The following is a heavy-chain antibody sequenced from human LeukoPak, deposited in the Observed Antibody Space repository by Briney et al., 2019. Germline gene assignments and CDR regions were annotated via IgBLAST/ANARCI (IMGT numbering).Heavy chain of an antibody. D-gene: IGHD3-10*01. J-gene: IGHJ4*02. Sequence: TFXXYWMHWVRQVPXEXLVWVSRINPDGTRTSHADSVKGRFSISRDNAKNTLFLQMNSLRVEDTAIYYCTTDTFGKEDFWGQGTLVTVSS. CDR3: TTDTFGKEDF. CDR2: INPDGTRT. V-gene: IGHV3-74*01. CDR1: TFXXYW.